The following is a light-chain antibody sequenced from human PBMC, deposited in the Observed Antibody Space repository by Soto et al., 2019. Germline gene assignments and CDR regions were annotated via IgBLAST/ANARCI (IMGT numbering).Light chain of an antibody. CDR2: GAS. V-gene: IGKV3-20*01. Sequence: EIVLTQSPVTLSLSPGERATLSCRASQSISSSFLAWYQQKPGQAPRLLIYGASSRATGIPDRFSGSGSGTDFTLTINRLEPEDFAVYHCQQYDTSPWTFGQGTKVDIK. J-gene: IGKJ1*01. CDR1: QSISSSF. CDR3: QQYDTSPWT.